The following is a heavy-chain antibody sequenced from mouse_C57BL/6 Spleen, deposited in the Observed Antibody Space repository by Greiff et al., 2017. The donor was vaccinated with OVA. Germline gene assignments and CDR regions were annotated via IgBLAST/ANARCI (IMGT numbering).Heavy chain of an antibody. CDR1: GYTFTSYW. CDR3: ARTSSGAPLAY. Sequence: QVQLQQPGAELVKPGASVKLSCKASGYTFTSYWITWVKQRPGQGLEWIGDIYPGSGSTNYNEKFKSKATLTVDTASSTAYMPLSSLTSEDSAVYYCARTSSGAPLAYWGQGTLVTVSA. D-gene: IGHD3-2*02. J-gene: IGHJ3*01. V-gene: IGHV1-55*01. CDR2: IYPGSGST.